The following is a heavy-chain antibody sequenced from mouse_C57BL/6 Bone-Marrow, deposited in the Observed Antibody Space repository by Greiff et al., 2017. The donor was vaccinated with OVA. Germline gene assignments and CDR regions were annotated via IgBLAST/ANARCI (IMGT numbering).Heavy chain of an antibody. V-gene: IGHV1-7*01. D-gene: IGHD2-3*01. CDR3: ATRWLLRREYAMDY. CDR2: INPSSGYT. Sequence: VQLQQSGAELAKPGASVRLSCKASGYTFTSYWMHWVKQRPGQGLEWIGYINPSSGYTKYNQKFKDKATLTADKSSSTAYMQLSSLTYEDSAVYYCATRWLLRREYAMDYWGQGTSVTVSS. CDR1: GYTFTSYW. J-gene: IGHJ4*01.